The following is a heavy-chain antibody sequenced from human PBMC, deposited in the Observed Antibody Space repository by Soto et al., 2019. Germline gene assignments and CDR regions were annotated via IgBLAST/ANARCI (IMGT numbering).Heavy chain of an antibody. CDR1: GFTFSAYG. V-gene: IGHV3-30*18. Sequence: QEKLVESGGGVVQPGRSLRLSCAASGFTFSAYGMHWVRQAPGKGLEWVTVISYDGSSKYYADSVKGRFIVSRDNSKNTLYLQMNSLRPEDTAVYYCAEVTFSGDYYYSYGMDVLGQGTTVTVSS. D-gene: IGHD1-26*01. J-gene: IGHJ6*02. CDR2: ISYDGSSK. CDR3: AEVTFSGDYYYSYGMDV.